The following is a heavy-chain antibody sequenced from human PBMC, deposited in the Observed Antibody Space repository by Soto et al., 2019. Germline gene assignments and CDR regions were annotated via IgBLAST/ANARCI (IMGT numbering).Heavy chain of an antibody. CDR3: ARVGITIFGVVISAHWYFDL. V-gene: IGHV4-59*01. CDR1: GGSISSDY. Sequence: QVQLQESGPGLVKPSETLSLTCTVSGGSISSDYWSWIRQPPGKGLEWIGFIYYTGTTNYNPSLKSRVSISVDSSKKQFSLRFGSVTAPDTAVYYCARVGITIFGVVISAHWYFDLWGRGTLVSVSS. D-gene: IGHD3-3*01. J-gene: IGHJ2*01. CDR2: IYYTGTT.